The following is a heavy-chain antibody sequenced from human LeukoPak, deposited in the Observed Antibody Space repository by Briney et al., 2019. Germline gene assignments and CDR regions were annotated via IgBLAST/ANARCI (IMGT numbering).Heavy chain of an antibody. CDR1: GFTFGNYA. J-gene: IGHJ4*02. CDR3: AKSAVWGSYRYSEFDY. Sequence: GGSLRLSCAASGFTFGNYAMSWVRQIPGRGPQWVSAISPSGGHTYYADSVKGRFTISRDNSKNTLYLQMNSLRAEDTAVYYCAKSAVWGSYRYSEFDYWGQGTLVTVSS. CDR2: ISPSGGHT. D-gene: IGHD3-16*02. V-gene: IGHV3-23*01.